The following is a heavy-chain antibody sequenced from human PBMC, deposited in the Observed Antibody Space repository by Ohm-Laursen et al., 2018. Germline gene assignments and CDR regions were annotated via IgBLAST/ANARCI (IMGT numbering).Heavy chain of an antibody. D-gene: IGHD2-21*02. V-gene: IGHV4-4*07. CDR2: IHSSGST. CDR1: GGSISSYY. Sequence: SETLSLTCTVSGGSISSYYWSWIRQPSGKGLEWIGRIHSSGSTNYNPSLQSRVTMSEDTSKNQFSLRLSSVTAADTAVYFCARRDITKAFNIWGQGTLVTVSS. CDR3: ARRDITKAFNI. J-gene: IGHJ3*02.